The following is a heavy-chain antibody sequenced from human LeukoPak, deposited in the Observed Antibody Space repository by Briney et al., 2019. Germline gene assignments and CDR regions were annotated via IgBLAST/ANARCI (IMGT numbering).Heavy chain of an antibody. J-gene: IGHJ4*02. D-gene: IGHD3-10*01. V-gene: IGHV4-30-4*01. CDR3: ARALWFGSYYFDY. CDR1: GGSISSGDYY. CDR2: IYYSGST. Sequence: SETLSLTCTVSGGSISSGDYYWSWIRQPPGKGLEWIGYIYYSGSTYYNPSLKSRVTISVDTSKNQFSLKLSSVTAADTAVYYCARALWFGSYYFDYWGQGTLVTASS.